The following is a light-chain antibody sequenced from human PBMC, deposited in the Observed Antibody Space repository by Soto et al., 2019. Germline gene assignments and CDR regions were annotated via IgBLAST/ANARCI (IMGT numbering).Light chain of an antibody. CDR2: XSS. J-gene: IGKJ5*01. CDR3: QHHRSSPXXT. Sequence: TQSPGTLSLSPVKKTTLSFRAIQSVSISYLALYQQKPVQSPRXLXYXSSSTATGIPDRFSGSGSGTDFTVAKGGMELFFFGXYYCQHHRSSPXXT. V-gene: IGKV3-20*01. CDR1: QSVSISY.